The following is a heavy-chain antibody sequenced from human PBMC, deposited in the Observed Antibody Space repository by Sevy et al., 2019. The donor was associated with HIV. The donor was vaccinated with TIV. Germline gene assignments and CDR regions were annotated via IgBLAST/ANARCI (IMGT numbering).Heavy chain of an antibody. V-gene: IGHV3-64D*06. CDR3: VKDRAKHDNGAGSYRGAFDI. J-gene: IGHJ3*02. CDR2: ISSNGGST. D-gene: IGHD3-10*01. CDR1: GFTFSSYA. Sequence: GGSLRLSCSASGFTFSSYAMHWVRQAPGKGLEYVSAISSNGGSTYYADSVKGRFTISRDNSKNTLYIRMSSLRAEDTGVYYCVKDRAKHDNGAGSYRGAFDIWGQGTMVTVSS.